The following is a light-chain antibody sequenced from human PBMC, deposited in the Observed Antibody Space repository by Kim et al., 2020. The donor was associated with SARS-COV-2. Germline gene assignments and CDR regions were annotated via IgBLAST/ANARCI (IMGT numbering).Light chain of an antibody. Sequence: SYELTQPPSVSVSPGQTASITCSGDKLGDKYVCWYQQKPGQSPVLVIYQDNKRPSGIPERFSGSNSGNTATLTISGTQAMDEADYYCQAWDNSTPNVVFGGGTQLTVL. V-gene: IGLV3-1*01. J-gene: IGLJ2*01. CDR2: QDN. CDR1: KLGDKY. CDR3: QAWDNSTPNVV.